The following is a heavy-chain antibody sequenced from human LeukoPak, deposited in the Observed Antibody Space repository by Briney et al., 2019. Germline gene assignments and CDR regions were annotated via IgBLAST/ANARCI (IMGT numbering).Heavy chain of an antibody. CDR3: AREGPLPGIAVAGEIDY. D-gene: IGHD6-19*01. J-gene: IGHJ4*02. CDR2: INAGNGNT. Sequence: ASVKVSCKASGYTFTSYAMHWVRQAPGQRLEWMGWINAGNGNTKYSQQFQGRVTITRGTSASTAYMELSSLRSEDTAVYYCAREGPLPGIAVAGEIDYWGQGTLVTVSS. CDR1: GYTFTSYA. V-gene: IGHV1-3*01.